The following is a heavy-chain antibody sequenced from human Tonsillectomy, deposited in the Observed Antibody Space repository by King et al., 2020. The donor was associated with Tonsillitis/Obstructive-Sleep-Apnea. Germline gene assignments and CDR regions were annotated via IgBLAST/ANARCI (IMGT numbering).Heavy chain of an antibody. J-gene: IGHJ4*02. Sequence: VQLVESGGGLVKPGGSLRLSCAASGFTFSDYYMSWIRHAPGKGLEWVSYISSGMSYTNYADSVKGRFTISRDNAKNSLYLQMNSLRAEDTAVYYCATHYTNTSPFDYWGRGTLVTVSS. CDR1: GFTFSDYY. V-gene: IGHV3-11*05. CDR2: ISSGMSYT. CDR3: ATHYTNTSPFDY. D-gene: IGHD2-2*02.